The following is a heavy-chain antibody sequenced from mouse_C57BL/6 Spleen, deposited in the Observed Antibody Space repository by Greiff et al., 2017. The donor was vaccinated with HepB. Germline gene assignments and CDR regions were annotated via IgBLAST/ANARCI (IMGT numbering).Heavy chain of an antibody. V-gene: IGHV1-64*01. D-gene: IGHD1-1*01. J-gene: IGHJ1*03. Sequence: VQLQQPGAELVKPGASVKLSCKASGYTFTSYWMHWVKQRPGQGLAWIGMIHPNSGSTNYNEKFKSKATLTVDKSSSTAYMQLSSLTSEDSAVYYCARDTTVQGGYFDVWGTGTTVTVSS. CDR1: GYTFTSYW. CDR3: ARDTTVQGGYFDV. CDR2: IHPNSGST.